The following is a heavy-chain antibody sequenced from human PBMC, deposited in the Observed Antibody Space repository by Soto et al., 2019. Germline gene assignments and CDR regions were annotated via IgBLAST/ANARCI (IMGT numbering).Heavy chain of an antibody. CDR2: IIPIFGTA. J-gene: IGHJ4*02. V-gene: IGHV1-69*13. CDR1: GGTFSSYA. D-gene: IGHD5-18*01. CDR3: ARVPDTATVQGSYYFDY. Sequence: SVKVSCKASGGTFSSYAISWVRQAPGQGLEWMGGIIPIFGTANYAQKFQGRVTITADESTSTAYMELSSLRSEDTAVYYCARVPDTATVQGSYYFDYWGQGTPVTVS.